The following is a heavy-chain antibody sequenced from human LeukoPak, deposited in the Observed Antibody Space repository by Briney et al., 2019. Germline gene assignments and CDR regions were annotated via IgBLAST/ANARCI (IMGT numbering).Heavy chain of an antibody. J-gene: IGHJ4*02. Sequence: GGSLRLSCAASGFRFSSYAMSWVRQAPGKGLEWVSSISSSSSYIYYADSVKGRFTISRDNAKNSLYLQMNSLRAEDTAVYYCARAGIFGVANSRHFDYWGQGTLVTVSS. CDR3: ARAGIFGVANSRHFDY. CDR1: GFRFSSYA. D-gene: IGHD3-3*01. CDR2: ISSSSSYI. V-gene: IGHV3-21*01.